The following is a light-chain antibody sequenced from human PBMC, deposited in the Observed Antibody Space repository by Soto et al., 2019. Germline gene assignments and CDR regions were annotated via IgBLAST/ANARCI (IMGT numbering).Light chain of an antibody. J-gene: IGKJ4*02. CDR2: DAS. V-gene: IGKV1-39*01. CDR1: QTISTY. CDR3: QHSYSVPRT. Sequence: DIQMTQSPSSLSASIGDRVTITCRARQTISTYLNWYQQRQGKASKLLMYDASRLQNADPPSHSGSGYGTDFTLTISNLQPADFATYYCQHSYSVPRTFGGGTRVESK.